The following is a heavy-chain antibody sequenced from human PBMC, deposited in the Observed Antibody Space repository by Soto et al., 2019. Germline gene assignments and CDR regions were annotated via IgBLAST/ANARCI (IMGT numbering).Heavy chain of an antibody. CDR2: IKSKTDGGTT. V-gene: IGHV3-15*01. D-gene: IGHD5-12*01. J-gene: IGHJ3*02. CDR1: GFTFSNAW. CDR3: TTGGGGYELAFDI. Sequence: GGSLRLSCAASGFTFSNAWMSWVRQAPGKGLEWVGRIKSKTDGGTTDYAAPVKGRFNISRDDSKNTLYLQMNSLKTEDKAVYYCTTGGGGYELAFDIWGQWTMVTGSS.